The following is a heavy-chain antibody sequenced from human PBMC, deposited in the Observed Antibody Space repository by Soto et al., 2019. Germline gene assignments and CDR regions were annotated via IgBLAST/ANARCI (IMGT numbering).Heavy chain of an antibody. J-gene: IGHJ6*03. CDR3: ARARAASYYYYMDV. CDR2: ISAYNGNT. Sequence: ASVKVSCKASGYTFTSYGISWVRQAPGQGLEWMGWISAYNGNTNYAQKLQGRVTMTTDTSTSTAYMELRSLRSDDTAVYYCARARAASYYYYMDVWGKGTTVTVSS. V-gene: IGHV1-18*01. D-gene: IGHD2-15*01. CDR1: GYTFTSYG.